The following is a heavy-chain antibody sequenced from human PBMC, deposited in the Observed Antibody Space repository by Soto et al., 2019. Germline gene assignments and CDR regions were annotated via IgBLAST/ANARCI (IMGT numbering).Heavy chain of an antibody. J-gene: IGHJ3*02. CDR1: GGSISSSSYY. D-gene: IGHD3-10*01. CDR3: AKGGSGSYSNAFDI. Sequence: PSETLSLTCPVSGGSISSSSYYWGWIRQPPGKGLEWIGSIYYSGSTYYDPSLKSRVTISVDTSKNQFSLKLSSVTAADTAVYYCAKGGSGSYSNAFDIWGQGTTVTVSS. CDR2: IYYSGST. V-gene: IGHV4-39*01.